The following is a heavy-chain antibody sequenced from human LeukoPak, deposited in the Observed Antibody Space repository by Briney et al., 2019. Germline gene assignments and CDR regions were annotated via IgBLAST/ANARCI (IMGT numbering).Heavy chain of an antibody. CDR2: ISHDGSNK. J-gene: IGHJ3*02. V-gene: IGHV3-30*03. CDR3: ASDAAGIAVAGMRKGAFDI. D-gene: IGHD6-19*01. Sequence: GRSLRLSCAASGFTFSSYGMHWVRQAPGKGLQWVALISHDGSNKYYADSVKGRFTISRDNSKNTLYLQMNSLRAEDTAVYYCASDAAGIAVAGMRKGAFDIWGQGTMVTVSS. CDR1: GFTFSSYG.